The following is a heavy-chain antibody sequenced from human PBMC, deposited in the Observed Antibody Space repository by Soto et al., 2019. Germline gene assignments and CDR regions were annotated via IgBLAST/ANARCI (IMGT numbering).Heavy chain of an antibody. J-gene: IGHJ4*02. V-gene: IGHV3-15*01. CDR3: TTHLEMGAKIDY. Sequence: EVQLVESGGGLVKPGGSLRLSCAASGFTFSNAWMSWVRQAPGKGLEWVGRIKSKTDGGTTDYAAPVKGRFTISRDDSKNTLYLQMNSLKTEDTAVYYCTTHLEMGAKIDYWGQGTLVTVSS. D-gene: IGHD1-26*01. CDR1: GFTFSNAW. CDR2: IKSKTDGGTT.